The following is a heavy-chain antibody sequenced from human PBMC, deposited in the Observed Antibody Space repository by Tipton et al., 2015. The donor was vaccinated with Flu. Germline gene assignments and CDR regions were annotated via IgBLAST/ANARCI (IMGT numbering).Heavy chain of an antibody. J-gene: IGHJ5*01. V-gene: IGHV4-59*01. D-gene: IGHD3-22*01. Sequence: TLSLTCTVTGGTMRSSYWSWIRQPPGTGLQWLGYVYYSGTTKYHPSLESRAAISLDTSNNRFSLNLTSVTAADTAIYFCARDAAYYYDSSGLFTDSWGQGTLVTVSS. CDR3: ARDAAYYYDSSGLFTDS. CDR2: VYYSGTT. CDR1: GGTMRSSY.